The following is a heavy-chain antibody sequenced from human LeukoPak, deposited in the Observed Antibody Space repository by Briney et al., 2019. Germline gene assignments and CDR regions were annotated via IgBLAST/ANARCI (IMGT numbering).Heavy chain of an antibody. CDR2: IYYSGST. V-gene: IGHV4-31*03. D-gene: IGHD2-15*01. CDR1: GGSISSGGYY. CDR3: ARGYCSGGSCYPYCFDY. Sequence: SQTLSLTCTVSGGSISSGGYYWSWIRQHPGKGLEWIGYIYYSGSTYYNPSLKSRVTISVDTSKNQFSLKLSSVTAADTAVYYCARGYCSGGSCYPYCFDYWGQGTLVTVSS. J-gene: IGHJ4*02.